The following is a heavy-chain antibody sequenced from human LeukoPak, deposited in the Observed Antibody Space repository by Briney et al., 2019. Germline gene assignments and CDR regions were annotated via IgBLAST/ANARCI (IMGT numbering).Heavy chain of an antibody. CDR1: GYTFTSYD. CDR3: ARVRRYYDSSGYYYDY. CDR2: MNPNSGNT. Sequence: ASVKVSCKASGYTFTSYDINWVRQATGQGLEWMGWMNPNSGNTGYAQKFQGRVTMTRDTSISTAYMELSRLRSDDTAVYYCARVRRYYDSSGYYYDYWGQGTLVTVSS. J-gene: IGHJ4*02. D-gene: IGHD3-22*01. V-gene: IGHV1-8*01.